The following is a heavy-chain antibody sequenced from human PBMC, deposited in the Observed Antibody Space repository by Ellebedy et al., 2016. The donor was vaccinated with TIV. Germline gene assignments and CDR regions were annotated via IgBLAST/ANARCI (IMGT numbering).Heavy chain of an antibody. J-gene: IGHJ4*02. CDR3: ARRSDYGVSPFYFDY. V-gene: IGHV5-51*01. CDR1: GYYFGGFW. D-gene: IGHD5/OR15-5a*01. CDR2: LYPGDYDI. Sequence: ASVKVSCKASGYYFGGFWIGWVRQMPGKGLEWMAALYPGDYDIKYSPSFQGQVTISADKSTGTAYLQWNSLKTSDTAIYYCARRSDYGVSPFYFDYWGQGTLVTVSS.